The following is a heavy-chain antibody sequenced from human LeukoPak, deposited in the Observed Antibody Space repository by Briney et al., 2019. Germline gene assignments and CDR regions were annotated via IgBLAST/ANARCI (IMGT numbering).Heavy chain of an antibody. CDR3: ARVADSGGSYYRYFDY. V-gene: IGHV4-39*01. J-gene: IGHJ4*02. CDR1: GGSISSSSYY. CDR2: IYYSGST. D-gene: IGHD1-26*01. Sequence: PSETLSLTCTVSGGSISSSSYYWGWIRQPSGKGLEWIGSIYYSGSTYYNPSLKSRVTISVDTSKNQFSLKLSSVTAADTAVYYCARVADSGGSYYRYFDYWGQGTLVTVSS.